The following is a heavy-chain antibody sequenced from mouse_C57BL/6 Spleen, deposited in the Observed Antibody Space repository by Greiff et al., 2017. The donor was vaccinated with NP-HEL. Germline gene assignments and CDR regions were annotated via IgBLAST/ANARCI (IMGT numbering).Heavy chain of an antibody. CDR3: ARSSNDWYFDV. CDR1: GYTFTSYW. J-gene: IGHJ1*03. CDR2: IDPSDSYT. V-gene: IGHV1-69*01. D-gene: IGHD2-5*01. Sequence: QVQLQQPGAELVMPGASVKLSCKASGYTFTSYWMHWVKQRPGQGLEWIGEIDPSDSYTNYNQKFKGKSTLTVDKSSSTAYMQLSSLTSEDSAVYYCARSSNDWYFDVWGTGTTVTVSS.